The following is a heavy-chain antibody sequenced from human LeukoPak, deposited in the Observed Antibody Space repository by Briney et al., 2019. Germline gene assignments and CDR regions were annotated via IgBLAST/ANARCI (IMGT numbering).Heavy chain of an antibody. CDR3: ARIYSGSYSGAFDI. J-gene: IGHJ3*02. V-gene: IGHV1-8*01. CDR2: MNPNSGNT. CDR1: GYTFTSYD. D-gene: IGHD1-26*01. Sequence: ASVKVSCKASGYTFTSYDINWVRQATGQGLEWMGWMNPNSGNTGYAQKFQGRVTMTRNTSISTAYMELSSLRSEDTAVYYCARIYSGSYSGAFDIWGQGTMVTVSS.